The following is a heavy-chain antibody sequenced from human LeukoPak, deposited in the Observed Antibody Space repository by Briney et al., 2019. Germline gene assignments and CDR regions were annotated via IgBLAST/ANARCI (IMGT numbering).Heavy chain of an antibody. D-gene: IGHD2-21*02. CDR3: AKAYCGGDCYSDYYYYMDV. Sequence: GGSLRLSCAASGFTSSSYAMSWVRQAPGKGLEWVSAISGSGGSTYYADSVKGRFTISRDNSKNTLYLQMNSLRAEDTAVYYCAKAYCGGDCYSDYYYYMDVWGKGTTVTVSS. V-gene: IGHV3-23*01. CDR2: ISGSGGST. CDR1: GFTSSSYA. J-gene: IGHJ6*03.